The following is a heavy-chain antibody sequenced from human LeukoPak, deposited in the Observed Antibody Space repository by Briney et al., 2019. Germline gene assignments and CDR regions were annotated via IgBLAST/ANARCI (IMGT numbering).Heavy chain of an antibody. CDR1: GFTFSSYG. V-gene: IGHV3-21*01. CDR2: IGSSSDYI. J-gene: IGHJ4*02. CDR3: ARTYGGDGGQRFDY. Sequence: PGGSLGLSCAASGFTFSSYGMNWVRQAPGKGLEWVSSIGSSSDYIYYADSVKDRFTISRDNAKNSLYLQMNSLRAEDTAIYYCARTYGGDGGQRFDYWGQGTLVTVSS. D-gene: IGHD2-21*02.